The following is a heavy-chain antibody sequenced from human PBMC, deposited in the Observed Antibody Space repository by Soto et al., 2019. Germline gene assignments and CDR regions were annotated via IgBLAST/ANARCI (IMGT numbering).Heavy chain of an antibody. J-gene: IGHJ4*02. Sequence: ESGGVVVQPGGSLRLSCAASGFTFDDYTMHWVRQAPGKGLEWVSLISWDGGSTYYADSVKGRFTISRDNSKNSLYLQMNSLRTEDTALYYCAKGYSGYDAIDYWGQGTLVTVSS. CDR1: GFTFDDYT. D-gene: IGHD5-12*01. V-gene: IGHV3-43*01. CDR2: ISWDGGST. CDR3: AKGYSGYDAIDY.